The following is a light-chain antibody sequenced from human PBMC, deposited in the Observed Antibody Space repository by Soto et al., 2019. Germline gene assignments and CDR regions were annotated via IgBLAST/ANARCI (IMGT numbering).Light chain of an antibody. Sequence: QSVLTQPASVSGPPGQSIIISCTGTSSDVGGYKYVSWYQQHPGKAPKLIIYEVSNRPSGVSNRFSGSKSGNTASLTISGLQAEDEADYYCASYRSSSALDVFGTGTKVTVL. CDR3: ASYRSSSALDV. J-gene: IGLJ1*01. V-gene: IGLV2-14*01. CDR2: EVS. CDR1: SSDVGGYKY.